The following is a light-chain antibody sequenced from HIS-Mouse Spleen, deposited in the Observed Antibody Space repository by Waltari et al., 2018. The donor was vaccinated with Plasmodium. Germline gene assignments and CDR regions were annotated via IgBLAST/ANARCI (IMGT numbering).Light chain of an antibody. CDR2: GAS. Sequence: EIVMTQSPATLSVSPGERATPSCSASQSVSSNLAWYQQKPGQAPRLLIYGASTSATGIPARFIGSGSGKEFTLTISSLQSEDFAVYYCQQYNNWPYTFGQGTKLEIK. CDR3: QQYNNWPYT. J-gene: IGKJ2*01. CDR1: QSVSSN. V-gene: IGKV3-15*01.